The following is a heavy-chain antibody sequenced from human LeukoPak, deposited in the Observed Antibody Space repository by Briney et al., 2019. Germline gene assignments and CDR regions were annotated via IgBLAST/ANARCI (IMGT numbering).Heavy chain of an antibody. D-gene: IGHD6-13*01. Sequence: ASVTVSCKVSGYTLTELSMHWVRQAPGKGLEWMGGFDPEDGETIYAQKFQGRVTMTEDTSTDTAYMELSSLRSEDTAVYYCATTYSSSWYSFDYWGQGTLVTVSS. J-gene: IGHJ4*02. CDR1: GYTLTELS. CDR3: ATTYSSSWYSFDY. CDR2: FDPEDGET. V-gene: IGHV1-24*01.